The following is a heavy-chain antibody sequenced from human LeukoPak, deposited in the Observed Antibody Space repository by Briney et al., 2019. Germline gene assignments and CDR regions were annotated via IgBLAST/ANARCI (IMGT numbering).Heavy chain of an antibody. Sequence: GGSLRLSCAASGFTFSSYNMNWVRQAPGKGLEWVSYISSSSSPMYNADSVKGRFTISRDSAKNSLYLQMNSLRDEDTAVYYCARGTYFYDSSGYYHGWYFVYWGQGTLVTVSS. CDR3: ARGTYFYDSSGYYHGWYFVY. J-gene: IGHJ4*02. CDR2: ISSSSSPM. D-gene: IGHD3-22*01. V-gene: IGHV3-48*02. CDR1: GFTFSSYN.